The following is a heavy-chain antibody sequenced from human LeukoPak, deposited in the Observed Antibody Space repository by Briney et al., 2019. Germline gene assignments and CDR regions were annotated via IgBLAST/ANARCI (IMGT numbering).Heavy chain of an antibody. CDR3: VREAGWSHDS. V-gene: IGHV3-7*05. CDR1: GFTFSNYD. J-gene: IGHJ5*01. Sequence: PGGSLRLSCAASGFTFSNYDMHWVRQAPGKGLEWVATIKADGSAKYYVDSVKGRFTISRDNAKNSLHLQMNSLRAEDTAVYYCVREAGWSHDSWGQGTLVTVSS. CDR2: IKADGSAK. D-gene: IGHD3-3*01.